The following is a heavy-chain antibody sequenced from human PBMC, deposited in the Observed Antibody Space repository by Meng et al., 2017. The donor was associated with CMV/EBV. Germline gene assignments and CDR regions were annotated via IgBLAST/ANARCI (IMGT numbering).Heavy chain of an antibody. Sequence: GAPKISGAASGFTFSSYSMNWVRQAPGKGLEWVSSISSSSSYIYYADSVKGRFTISRDNAKNSLYLQMNSLRAEDTAVYYCARDQSDYDFWSGWSYGMDVWGQGTTVTVSS. D-gene: IGHD3-3*01. CDR1: GFTFSSYS. J-gene: IGHJ6*02. V-gene: IGHV3-21*01. CDR3: ARDQSDYDFWSGWSYGMDV. CDR2: ISSSSSYI.